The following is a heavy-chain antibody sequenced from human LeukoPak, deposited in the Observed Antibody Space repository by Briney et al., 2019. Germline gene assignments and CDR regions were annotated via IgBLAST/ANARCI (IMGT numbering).Heavy chain of an antibody. CDR3: ARAPLGATQGAFDI. J-gene: IGHJ3*02. Sequence: SVKVSCKASEGTFSSYAISWVRQAPGQGLEWMGGIIPIFGTANYAQKFQGRVTITADESTSTAYMELSSLRSEDTAVYYCARAPLGATQGAFDIWGQGTMVTASS. D-gene: IGHD1-26*01. CDR2: IIPIFGTA. V-gene: IGHV1-69*13. CDR1: EGTFSSYA.